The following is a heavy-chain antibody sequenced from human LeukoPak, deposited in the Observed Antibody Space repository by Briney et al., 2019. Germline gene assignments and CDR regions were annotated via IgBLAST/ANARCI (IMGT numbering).Heavy chain of an antibody. Sequence: VASVKVSCKASGYTFTSYGISWVRQAPGQGLEWMGWISAYNGNTNYAQKLQGRVTMTTDTSTSTAYMELRSLRSDDTAVYYCARDDVDWNDGSASDIWGQGTMVTVSS. CDR2: ISAYNGNT. CDR1: GYTFTSYG. J-gene: IGHJ3*02. CDR3: ARDDVDWNDGSASDI. D-gene: IGHD1-1*01. V-gene: IGHV1-18*01.